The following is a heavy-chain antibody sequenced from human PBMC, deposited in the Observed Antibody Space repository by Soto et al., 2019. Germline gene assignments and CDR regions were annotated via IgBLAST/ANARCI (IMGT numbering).Heavy chain of an antibody. CDR1: GFSLSKARMG. CDR3: ARIRRTVEQYDAFDI. J-gene: IGHJ3*02. CDR2: IFSNDEK. D-gene: IGHD4-4*01. V-gene: IGHV2-26*01. Sequence: QVTLKESGPVLVKPTETLTLTCTVSGFSLSKARMGVSWIRQPPGKALEWLAHIFSNDEKSYSTSLKSRLTISKDNSKSQVVLTMTNMDPVDTATYYCARIRRTVEQYDAFDIWGQGTMVTVSS.